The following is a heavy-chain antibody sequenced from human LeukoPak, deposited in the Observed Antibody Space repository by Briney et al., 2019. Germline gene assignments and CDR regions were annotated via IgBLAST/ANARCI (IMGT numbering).Heavy chain of an antibody. CDR2: INPNSGGT. D-gene: IGHD3-22*01. Sequence: ASVKVSCKASGYTFTGYYMHWVRQAPGQGLEWMGWINPNSGGTNYAQKFQGRVTMTRDTSISTAYMELSRLRSDDTAVYYCARVWGTLGYYDSSGYLYWGQGTLVTVSS. J-gene: IGHJ4*02. CDR1: GYTFTGYY. CDR3: ARVWGTLGYYDSSGYLY. V-gene: IGHV1-2*02.